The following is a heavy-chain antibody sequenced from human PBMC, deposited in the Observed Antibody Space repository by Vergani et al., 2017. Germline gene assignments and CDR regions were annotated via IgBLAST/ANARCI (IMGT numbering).Heavy chain of an antibody. CDR2: INPNSGGT. J-gene: IGHJ4*02. CDR3: ATNHQLYDFWSGYHRPTNSVRKYYFDY. V-gene: IGHV1-2*02. D-gene: IGHD3-3*01. Sequence: QVQLVQSGAEVKKPGASVKVSCKASGYTFTGYYMHWVRQAPGQGLEWMGWINPNSGGTNYAQKLQGRVTMTTDTSTDTAYMELSSLRSEDTAVYYCATNHQLYDFWSGYHRPTNSVRKYYFDYWGQGTLVTVSS. CDR1: GYTFTGYY.